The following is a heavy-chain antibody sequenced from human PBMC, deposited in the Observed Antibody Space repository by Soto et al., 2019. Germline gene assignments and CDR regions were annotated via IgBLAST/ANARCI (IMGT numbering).Heavy chain of an antibody. CDR3: AREFQLSSGSYDPYYYGMDV. J-gene: IGHJ6*02. V-gene: IGHV1-8*01. Sequence: GASVKVSCKASGFTFTSYEINWVRQATGQGLEWMGWMNPNSGNTSYAQKFQGRVTMTRDTSTSTVYMELSSLRSEDTAVYYCAREFQLSSGSYDPYYYGMDVWGQGTTVTVYS. CDR1: GFTFTSYE. D-gene: IGHD1-26*01. CDR2: MNPNSGNT.